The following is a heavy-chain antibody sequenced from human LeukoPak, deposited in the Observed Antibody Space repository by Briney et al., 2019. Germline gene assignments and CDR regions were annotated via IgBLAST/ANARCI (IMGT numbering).Heavy chain of an antibody. V-gene: IGHV3-21*01. CDR1: GLTFSSYS. D-gene: IGHD4-17*01. CDR3: AREKMTTVNWFDP. Sequence: GGSLRLSCAASGLTFSSYSMNWVRQAPGKGLEWVSSISSSSSYIYYADSVKGRFTISRDNAKNSLYLQMNSLRAEDTAVYYCAREKMTTVNWFDPWGQGTLVTVSS. J-gene: IGHJ5*02. CDR2: ISSSSSYI.